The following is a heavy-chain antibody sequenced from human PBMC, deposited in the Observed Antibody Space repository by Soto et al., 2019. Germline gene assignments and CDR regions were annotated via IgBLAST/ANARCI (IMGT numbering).Heavy chain of an antibody. V-gene: IGHV3-30*18. CDR1: GFTFSSYG. J-gene: IGHJ6*02. D-gene: IGHD1-26*01. CDR3: AKDLSGSLLYYYYYYGMDV. CDR2: ISYDGSNK. Sequence: PGGSLRLSCAASGFTFSSYGMHWVRQAPGKGLEWVAVISYDGSNKYYADSVKGRFTISRDNSKNTLYLQMNSLRAEDTAVYYCAKDLSGSLLYYYYYYGMDVWGQGTTVTVS.